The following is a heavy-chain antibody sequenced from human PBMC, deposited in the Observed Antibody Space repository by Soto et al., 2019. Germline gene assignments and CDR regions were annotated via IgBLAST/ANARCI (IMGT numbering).Heavy chain of an antibody. CDR3: AKTPVPRERRYYYYMDV. Sequence: GGSLRLSCAASGFTFSSYAMSWVRQAPGKGLEWVSAISGSGGSTYYADSVKGRFTISRDNSKNTLYLQMNSLRAEDTAVYYFAKTPVPRERRYYYYMDVWGKGTMVTVSS. J-gene: IGHJ6*03. CDR2: ISGSGGST. V-gene: IGHV3-23*01. CDR1: GFTFSSYA. D-gene: IGHD1-1*01.